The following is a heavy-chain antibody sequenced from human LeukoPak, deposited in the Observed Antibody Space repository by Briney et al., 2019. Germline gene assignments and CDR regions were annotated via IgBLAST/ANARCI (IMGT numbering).Heavy chain of an antibody. J-gene: IGHJ4*02. D-gene: IGHD2-15*01. CDR3: VRRSDLTTNVDY. CDR2: IYYSGST. Sequence: PSETLSLTCTVSGGSISSGGYYWTWIRQHPGKGLEWIGYIYYSGSTYYNPSLQSRVTISVDTSKNQFSLKLSSVAAADTAVYYCVRRSDLTTNVDYWGQGTLVTVSS. V-gene: IGHV4-31*03. CDR1: GGSISSGGYY.